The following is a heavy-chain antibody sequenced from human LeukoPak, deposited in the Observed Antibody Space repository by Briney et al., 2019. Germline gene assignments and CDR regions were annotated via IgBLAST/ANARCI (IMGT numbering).Heavy chain of an antibody. V-gene: IGHV3-30-3*01. CDR2: ISYDGSNK. D-gene: IGHD3-22*01. Sequence: GGSLRLSCAASGFTFSSYAMHWVRQAPDKGLEWVAVISYDGSNKYYADSVKGRFTISRDNSKNTLYLQMNSLRAEDTAVYYCARDLLKIGVVTYYYYGMDVWGQGTTVTVSS. CDR3: ARDLLKIGVVTYYYYGMDV. CDR1: GFTFSSYA. J-gene: IGHJ6*02.